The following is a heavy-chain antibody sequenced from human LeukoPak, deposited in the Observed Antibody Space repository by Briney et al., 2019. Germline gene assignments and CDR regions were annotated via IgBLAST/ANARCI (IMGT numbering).Heavy chain of an antibody. CDR1: GGSISSYY. J-gene: IGHJ3*02. CDR3: ARDGGVGGGIFGVLGHDAFDI. CDR2: IYYSGST. D-gene: IGHD3-3*01. V-gene: IGHV4-59*12. Sequence: PSETLSLTCTVSGGSISSYYWSWIRQPPGKGLEWIGYIYYSGSTNYNPSLKSGVTMSVDTSKNQFSLKLSSVTAADTAVYYCARDGGVGGGIFGVLGHDAFDIWGQGTRVTVSS.